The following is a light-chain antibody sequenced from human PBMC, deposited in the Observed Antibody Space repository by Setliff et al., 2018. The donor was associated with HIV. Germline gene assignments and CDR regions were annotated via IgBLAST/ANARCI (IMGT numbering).Light chain of an antibody. CDR1: SSDVGGSNY. CDR2: EVS. V-gene: IGLV2-14*01. CDR3: SSYTSSSTLVV. J-gene: IGLJ2*01. Sequence: QSALTQPASVSGSPGQSITISCTGPSSDVGGSNYVSWYQQHPGKAPKLMIHEVSNRPPGVSNRFSGSQSGNTASLTISGLQAEDEADYYCSSYTSSSTLVVFGGGTKATVL.